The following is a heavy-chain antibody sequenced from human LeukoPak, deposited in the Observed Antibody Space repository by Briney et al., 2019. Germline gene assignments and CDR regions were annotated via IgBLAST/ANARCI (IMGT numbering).Heavy chain of an antibody. CDR2: INNDGSGT. J-gene: IGHJ2*01. Sequence: TGGSLRLSCAASGFTFSSYWMHWVRQAPGKGPVWVSRINNDGSGTTYADSVKGRFTISRDDAKNTLYLQMNSLRAEDTALYYCATQLLRYWYFDLWGRGTLVTVSS. CDR1: GFTFSSYW. D-gene: IGHD2-2*01. V-gene: IGHV3-74*01. CDR3: ATQLLRYWYFDL.